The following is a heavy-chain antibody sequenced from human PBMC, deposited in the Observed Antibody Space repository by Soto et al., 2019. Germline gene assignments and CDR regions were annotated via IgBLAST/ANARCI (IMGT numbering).Heavy chain of an antibody. V-gene: IGHV3-21*06. CDR1: RFTFSSYS. Sequence: EVHLVESGGGLVKPGGSLRLSCAASRFTFSSYSMNWVRQAPGKELEWVASISSRSSSIHYADSVKGRFTIARDNAENLLFLQMDGLRAEDTAVYYCARDLEWFGDNWFDPWGQGTLVTVSS. D-gene: IGHD3-10*01. CDR3: ARDLEWFGDNWFDP. J-gene: IGHJ5*02. CDR2: ISSRSSSI.